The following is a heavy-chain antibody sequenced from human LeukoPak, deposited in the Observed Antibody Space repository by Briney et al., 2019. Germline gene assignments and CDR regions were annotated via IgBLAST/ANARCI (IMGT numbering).Heavy chain of an antibody. CDR2: ISSSSNTM. D-gene: IGHD4-23*01. CDR3: ARVRDYGGKGTEYFQH. CDR1: GFTFSSYE. V-gene: IGHV3-48*03. J-gene: IGHJ1*01. Sequence: GGSLRLSCAASGFTFSSYEMNWVRQAPGKGLEWVSYISSSSNTMYYADSVKGRFTISRDNAKNSLYLQMNSLRDEDTAVYYCARVRDYGGKGTEYFQHWGQGTLVTVSS.